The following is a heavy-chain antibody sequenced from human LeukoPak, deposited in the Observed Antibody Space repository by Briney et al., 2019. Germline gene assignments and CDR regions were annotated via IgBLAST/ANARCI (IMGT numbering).Heavy chain of an antibody. CDR2: ISGSGGST. CDR1: GFTFSSYA. D-gene: IGHD4-11*01. Sequence: GGSLRLSCAASGFTFSSYAMGWVRQAPGKGLEWVSAISGSGGSTYYADSVKGRFTISRDNSKNTLYLQMNSLRAEDTAVYYCAKDGTTVTTWYYFDYWGQGTLVTVSS. CDR3: AKDGTTVTTWYYFDY. J-gene: IGHJ4*02. V-gene: IGHV3-23*01.